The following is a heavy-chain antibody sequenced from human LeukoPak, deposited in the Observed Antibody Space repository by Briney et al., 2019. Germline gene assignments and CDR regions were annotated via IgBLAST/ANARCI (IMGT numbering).Heavy chain of an antibody. V-gene: IGHV4-30-4*02. CDR3: AREAIVPHLDAFDI. CDR1: GGSISSGDYY. Sequence: PSETLSLTCTVSGGSISSGDYYWSWIRQPPGKGLEWIGYIYYSGSTYYNPSLKSRVTISVDTSKHQFSLKLTSVTAADTAVYYCAREAIVPHLDAFDIWGQGTMVTVSS. D-gene: IGHD2-2*01. J-gene: IGHJ3*02. CDR2: IYYSGST.